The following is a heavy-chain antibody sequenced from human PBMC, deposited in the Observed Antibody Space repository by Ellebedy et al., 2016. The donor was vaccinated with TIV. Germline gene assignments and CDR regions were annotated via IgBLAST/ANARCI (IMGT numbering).Heavy chain of an antibody. CDR3: ARERWLHPKDY. V-gene: IGHV3-7*01. CDR2: IKQDGSEK. CDR1: GFTFSSYW. J-gene: IGHJ4*02. D-gene: IGHD5-24*01. Sequence: PGGSLRLSCAASGFTFSSYWMSRVRQAPGKGLEWAANIKQDGSEKYYVDSVKGRFTISRDNAKNSLYLQMNSLKAEDTAVYYCARERWLHPKDYWGQGTLVTVSS.